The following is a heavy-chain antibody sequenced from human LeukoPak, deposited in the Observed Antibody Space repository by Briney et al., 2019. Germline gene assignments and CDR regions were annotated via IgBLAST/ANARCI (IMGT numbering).Heavy chain of an antibody. J-gene: IGHJ3*02. V-gene: IGHV3-74*01. Sequence: GGPLRLSCAASGFTFSRYWMHWVRHAPGKALVWVSRINSDGSRITYADDGKGRYPLSRDNAKNTMYLQMNILRAEDTAVYYCARVGARLGAFDIWGQGTMVTVSS. D-gene: IGHD6-25*01. CDR1: GFTFSRYW. CDR2: INSDGSRI. CDR3: ARVGARLGAFDI.